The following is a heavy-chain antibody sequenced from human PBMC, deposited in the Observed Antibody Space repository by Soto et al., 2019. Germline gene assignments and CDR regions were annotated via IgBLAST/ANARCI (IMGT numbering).Heavy chain of an antibody. J-gene: IGHJ6*02. V-gene: IGHV4-61*01. CDR1: GESVGRGTNY. CDR2: IFDAATA. Sequence: QVQLQESGPGLMKPSGTLSLICSVSGESVGRGTNYWSWVRQAPGRGLGWLGYIFDAATAIYNPSFESRVSNSLDAGKNQVALKLTSVTAADTAIYYCARDRRGRADGFIYYYGMEVWGQGTSVTVAS. D-gene: IGHD6-13*01. CDR3: ARDRRGRADGFIYYYGMEV.